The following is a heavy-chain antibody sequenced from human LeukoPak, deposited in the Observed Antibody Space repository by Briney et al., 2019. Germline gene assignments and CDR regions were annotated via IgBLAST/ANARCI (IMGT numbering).Heavy chain of an antibody. CDR3: ARGYSGSLLGTSFDY. J-gene: IGHJ4*02. V-gene: IGHV4-59*12. CDR2: IYYSGST. Sequence: SETLSLTCTVSGGSISSYYWSWIRQPPGKGLEWIGYIYYSGSTNYNPSLKSRVTISVDTSKNQFSLKLSSVTAADTAVYYCARGYSGSLLGTSFDYWGQGTLVTVSS. D-gene: IGHD1-26*01. CDR1: GGSISSYY.